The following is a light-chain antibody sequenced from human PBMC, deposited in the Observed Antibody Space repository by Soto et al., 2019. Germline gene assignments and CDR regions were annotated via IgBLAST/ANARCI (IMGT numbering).Light chain of an antibody. V-gene: IGLV2-11*01. CDR3: CSYAGSYTYV. CDR2: DVS. Sequence: HSELTQPACVSGSAVQSLTISCTGTSSDVGGYNYVSWYQHHPGKAPKLIIYDVSKRPSGVPDRFSGSKSGNTASLTISGLQAEDEADYYCCSYAGSYTYVFGTGTKVTVL. CDR1: SSDVGGYNY. J-gene: IGLJ1*01.